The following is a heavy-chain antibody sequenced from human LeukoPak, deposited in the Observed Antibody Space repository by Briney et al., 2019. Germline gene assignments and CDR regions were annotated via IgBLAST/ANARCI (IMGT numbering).Heavy chain of an antibody. Sequence: QPGGSLRLSGVASGFTFSSFAMNWVRQAPGKGLEWVSVISATGGTRYADSVKGRFTISRDNSKNTLHLQMNSLRAEDTAVYYCAKEEPPGVLDLWGQGTLITVSS. CDR3: AKEEPPGVLDL. D-gene: IGHD3/OR15-3a*01. CDR1: GFTFSSFA. CDR2: ISATGGT. J-gene: IGHJ4*02. V-gene: IGHV3-23*01.